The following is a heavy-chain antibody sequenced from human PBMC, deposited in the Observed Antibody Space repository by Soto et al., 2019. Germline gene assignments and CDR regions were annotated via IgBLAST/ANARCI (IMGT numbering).Heavy chain of an antibody. CDR1: GFTFSNAW. J-gene: IGHJ4*02. CDR2: IKSKTDGGTT. D-gene: IGHD3-10*01. CDR3: TTDNGVWFGEFPVF. V-gene: IGHV3-15*07. Sequence: GSLRLSCAASGFTFSNAWMNWVRQAPGKGLEWVGRIKSKTDGGTTDYAAPVKGRFTISRDDSKNTLYLQMNSLKTEDTAVYYCTTDNGVWFGEFPVFWGQGTLVTVSS.